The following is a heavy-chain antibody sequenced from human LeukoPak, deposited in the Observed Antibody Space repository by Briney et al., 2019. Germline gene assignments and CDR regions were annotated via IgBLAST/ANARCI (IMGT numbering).Heavy chain of an antibody. CDR3: ARAWGYYDSSGYQVNYFDY. Sequence: SETLSLTCTVSGGSISSYYWSWIRQPAGKGLEWIGRIYTSGSTNYNPSLKSRATMSVDTSKNQFSLKLSSVTAADTAVYYCARAWGYYDSSGYQVNYFDYWGQGTLVTVSS. V-gene: IGHV4-4*07. CDR1: GGSISSYY. D-gene: IGHD3-22*01. CDR2: IYTSGST. J-gene: IGHJ4*02.